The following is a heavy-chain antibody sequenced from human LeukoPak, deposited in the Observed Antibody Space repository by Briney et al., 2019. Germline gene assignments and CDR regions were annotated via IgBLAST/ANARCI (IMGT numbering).Heavy chain of an antibody. J-gene: IGHJ5*02. CDR3: ARVLEYSGRWFDP. D-gene: IGHD3-3*01. V-gene: IGHV1-69*04. CDR1: GRTFSSYA. Sequence: SVKLSCKASGRTFSSYAISWVRQAPGQGLEWMGRIIPIFGIANYAQKFQGRVTITADKSTSTAYMELSSLRSEDTAVYYCARVLEYSGRWFDPWGQGTLSPSPQ. CDR2: IIPIFGIA.